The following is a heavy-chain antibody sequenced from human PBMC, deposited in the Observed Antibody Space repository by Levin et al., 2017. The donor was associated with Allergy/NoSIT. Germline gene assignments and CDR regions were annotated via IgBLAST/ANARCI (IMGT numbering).Heavy chain of an antibody. CDR2: FDPEGDET. CDR1: GYTLTELS. CDR3: ATVDRDGSGSYFVY. J-gene: IGHJ4*02. D-gene: IGHD3-10*01. Sequence: GESLKISCKVSGYTLTELSMHWVRQAPGKGLEWMGGFDPEGDETIYAQKFQGRVTMTEDTSTDTAYMELSSLRSEDTAAYYCATVDRDGSGSYFVYWGQGTLVTVSS. V-gene: IGHV1-24*01.